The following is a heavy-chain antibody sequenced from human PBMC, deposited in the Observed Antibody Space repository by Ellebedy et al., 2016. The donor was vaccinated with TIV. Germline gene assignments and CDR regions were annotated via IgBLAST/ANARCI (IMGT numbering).Heavy chain of an antibody. CDR3: TRDMVQGMVARYLWFDY. CDR2: ISAYNGNT. V-gene: IGHV1-18*04. J-gene: IGHJ4*02. Sequence: ASVKVSCKASGYTFTSYGFTWVRQAPGQGLEWMGWISAYNGNTNYAQKLQGRVTITTDTSTSTAYMEVRSLTSDDTAVYYCTRDMVQGMVARYLWFDYWGQGTLVTVSS. CDR1: GYTFTSYG. D-gene: IGHD5-12*01.